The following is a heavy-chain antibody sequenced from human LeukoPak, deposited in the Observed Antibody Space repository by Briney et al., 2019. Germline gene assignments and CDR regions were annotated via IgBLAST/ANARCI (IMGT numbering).Heavy chain of an antibody. J-gene: IGHJ5*02. D-gene: IGHD2-15*01. CDR2: ISSSSSYI. CDR3: ARDTGYCSGGSCYGRFDP. CDR1: GFTFSSYS. Sequence: PGGSLRLSCAASGFTFSSYSMNWVRQAPGKGLEWVSSISSSSSYIYYADSVKGRFTISRDNAKNSLYLQMNSLRAEDTAVYYCARDTGYCSGGSCYGRFDPWGQGTLVTVSS. V-gene: IGHV3-21*01.